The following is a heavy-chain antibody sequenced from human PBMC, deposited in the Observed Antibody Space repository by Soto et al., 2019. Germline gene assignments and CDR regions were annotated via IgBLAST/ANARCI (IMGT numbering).Heavy chain of an antibody. Sequence: QAGGSLRLSCAASGFTFSSYAMHWVRQAPGKGLEWVAVISYDGSNKYYADSVKGRFTISRDNSKNTLYLQMNSLRAEDTAVYYCARGHEYCGGDCYSFYYGMDVWGQGTTVTVSS. D-gene: IGHD2-21*02. CDR2: ISYDGSNK. CDR1: GFTFSSYA. V-gene: IGHV3-30-3*01. J-gene: IGHJ6*02. CDR3: ARGHEYCGGDCYSFYYGMDV.